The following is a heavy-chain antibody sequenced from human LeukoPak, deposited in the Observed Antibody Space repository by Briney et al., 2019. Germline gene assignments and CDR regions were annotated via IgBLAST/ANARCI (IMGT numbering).Heavy chain of an antibody. V-gene: IGHV1-2*02. CDR1: GYTFTGYY. CDR3: ARERRYCSGGSCHNWFDP. J-gene: IGHJ5*02. CDR2: INPNSGGT. Sequence: ASVKVSCKASGYTFTGYYMHWVRQAPGQGLEGMGWINPNSGGTNYAQKFQGRVTMTRDTSISTAYMELSRLRSEDTAVYYCARERRYCSGGSCHNWFDPWGQGTLVTVSS. D-gene: IGHD2-15*01.